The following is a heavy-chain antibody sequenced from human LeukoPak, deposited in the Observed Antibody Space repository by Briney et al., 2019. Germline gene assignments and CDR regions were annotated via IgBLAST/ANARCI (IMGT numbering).Heavy chain of an antibody. CDR1: GGSFSGYY. V-gene: IGHV4-34*01. D-gene: IGHD2-2*01. Sequence: SETLSLTCAVYGGSFSGYYWSWIRQPPGKGLEWIGEINHSGSTNYNPSLKSRVTISVDTSKNQFPLKLSSVTAADTAVYYCATTAGYCSSTSCPPGYGMDVWGKGTTVTVSS. CDR3: ATTAGYCSSTSCPPGYGMDV. CDR2: INHSGST. J-gene: IGHJ6*04.